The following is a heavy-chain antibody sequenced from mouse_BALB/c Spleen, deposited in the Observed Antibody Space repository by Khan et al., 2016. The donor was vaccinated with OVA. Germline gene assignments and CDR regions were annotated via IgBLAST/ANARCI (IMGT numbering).Heavy chain of an antibody. Sequence: VQLQESGPGLVAPSQSLSITCTVSGFSLTSHGVPWVRQPPGKGLEWLGVIWAGGGTNYNSALMSRLSISKDSSKSQVFLKMNSLQTDDTAMYYCARNREPDYFDYWGQGTTLTVSS. CDR1: GFSLTSHG. CDR2: IWAGGGT. J-gene: IGHJ2*01. CDR3: ARNREPDYFDY. V-gene: IGHV2-9*02.